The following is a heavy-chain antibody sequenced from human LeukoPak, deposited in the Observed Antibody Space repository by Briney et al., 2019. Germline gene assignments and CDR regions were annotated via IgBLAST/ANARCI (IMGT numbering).Heavy chain of an antibody. J-gene: IGHJ4*02. D-gene: IGHD6-19*01. CDR1: GFTFSSFA. V-gene: IGHV3-30-3*01. CDR2: ISYDGSNK. Sequence: GGSLRLSCAASGFTFSSFAMHWVRQAPGKGLEWVAVISYDGSNKYYADSVKGRFTISRDNSKNTLYLQMNSLRAEDTAVYYCARDSSGSPDYWGQGTLVTASS. CDR3: ARDSSGSPDY.